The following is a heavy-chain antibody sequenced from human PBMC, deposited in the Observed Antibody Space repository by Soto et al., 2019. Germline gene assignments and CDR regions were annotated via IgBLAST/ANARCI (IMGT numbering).Heavy chain of an antibody. CDR2: IIPIFGTA. D-gene: IGHD4-17*01. CDR1: GGTFSSYA. V-gene: IGHV1-69*13. Sequence: SVKVSCKASGGTFSSYAISWVRQAPGQGLEWMGGIIPIFGTANYAQKFQGRATITADESTSTAYMELSSLRSEDTAVYYCARVNDHGDPNSFDFWGQGTMVTVSS. J-gene: IGHJ3*01. CDR3: ARVNDHGDPNSFDF.